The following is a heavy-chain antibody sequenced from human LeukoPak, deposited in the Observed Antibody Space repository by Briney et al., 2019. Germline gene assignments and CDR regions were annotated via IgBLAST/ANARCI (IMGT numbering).Heavy chain of an antibody. V-gene: IGHV4-39*01. CDR3: ARLPGIAAAGYDP. D-gene: IGHD6-13*01. CDR1: GGSISISSYY. J-gene: IGHJ5*02. CDR2: IYYSGST. Sequence: PSETLSLTCTVSGGSISISSYYCGWIRQPPGKGLEWIGSIYYSGSTYYIPSLKSRVTISVDTSKNQFSLTLSSVTAADTAVYYCARLPGIAAAGYDPWGQGTLVTVSS.